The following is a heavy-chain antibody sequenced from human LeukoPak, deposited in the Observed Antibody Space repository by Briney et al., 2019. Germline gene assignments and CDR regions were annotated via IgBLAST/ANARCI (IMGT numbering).Heavy chain of an antibody. Sequence: SETLSLTCTVSGGSISSSSYYWGWIRQPPGKGLEWIGSIYYSGSTYYNPSLKSRVTISVDTSKNQFSLKLSSVTAADTAVYHCARVPDTAMVTFYFDYWGQGTLVTVSS. CDR3: ARVPDTAMVTFYFDY. D-gene: IGHD5-18*01. V-gene: IGHV4-39*01. CDR2: IYYSGST. CDR1: GGSISSSSYY. J-gene: IGHJ4*02.